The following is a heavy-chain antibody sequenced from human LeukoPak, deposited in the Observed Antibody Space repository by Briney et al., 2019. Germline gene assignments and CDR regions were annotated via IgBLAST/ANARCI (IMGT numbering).Heavy chain of an antibody. CDR1: GYTLTELS. D-gene: IGHD3-16*02. V-gene: IGHV1-24*01. CDR2: FDPEDGET. J-gene: IGHJ3*02. CDR3: ARAPMYYDYVWGSYRSDAFDI. Sequence: ASVKVSCKVSGYTLTELSMHWVRQAPGKGLEWMGGFDPEDGETIYAQKFQGRVTMTEDTSTDTAYMELSSLRSEDTAVYYCARAPMYYDYVWGSYRSDAFDIWGQGTMVTVSS.